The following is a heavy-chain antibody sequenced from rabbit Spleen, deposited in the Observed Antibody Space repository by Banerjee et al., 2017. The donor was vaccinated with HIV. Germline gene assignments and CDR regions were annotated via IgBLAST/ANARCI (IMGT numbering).Heavy chain of an antibody. CDR3: ARDTGSSFSSYGMDL. CDR2: IYTGNSGST. J-gene: IGHJ6*01. CDR1: GFSFSSSDF. V-gene: IGHV1S40*01. D-gene: IGHD8-1*01. Sequence: QSLEESGGDLVKPGASLTLTCKASGFSFSSSDFMCWVRQAPGKGPEWIACIYTGNSGSTYYASWATGRFTISKPSSTTVTLQMTSLTAADTATYFCARDTGSSFSSYGMDLWGPGTLVTVS.